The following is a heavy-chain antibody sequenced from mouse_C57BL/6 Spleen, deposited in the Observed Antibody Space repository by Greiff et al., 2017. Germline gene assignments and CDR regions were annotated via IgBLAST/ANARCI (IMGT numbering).Heavy chain of an antibody. D-gene: IGHD1-1*01. Sequence: ESGPGLVKPSQSLSLTCSVTGYSITSGYYWNWIRQFPGNKLEWMGYISYDGSNNYNPSLKNRISITRDTSKNQFFLKLNSVTTEDTATYYCARRGYGSSRNYFDNWGQGTTLTVSS. CDR1: GYSITSGYY. CDR3: ARRGYGSSRNYFDN. CDR2: ISYDGSN. V-gene: IGHV3-6*01. J-gene: IGHJ2*01.